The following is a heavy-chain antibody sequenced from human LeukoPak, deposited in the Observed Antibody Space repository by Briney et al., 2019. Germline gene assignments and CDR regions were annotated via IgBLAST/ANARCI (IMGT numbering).Heavy chain of an antibody. CDR1: GFTFSSYA. V-gene: IGHV3-23*01. CDR3: TRERRNGHNYDNYFDY. J-gene: IGHJ4*02. CDR2: ISGSGGST. D-gene: IGHD5-24*01. Sequence: GGSLRLSCAASGFTFSSYAMSWVRQAPGKGLEWVSAISGSGGSTYYADSLRGRFTISRDNVKNSLYLQMNSLRADDTAVYYCTRERRNGHNYDNYFDYWGQGTLVTVSS.